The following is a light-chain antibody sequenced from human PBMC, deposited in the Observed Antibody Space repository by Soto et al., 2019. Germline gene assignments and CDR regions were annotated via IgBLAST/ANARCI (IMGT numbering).Light chain of an antibody. Sequence: QSALTQSPSASGAPGQSVTISCTGTGSDIGGYNSVSWYQQHPGKAPKVMIYDVTKRPSGVPDRFSGSKSGNTASLTVFALPADDEADYYRSSFTDGNNLVFGTGTKLTVL. CDR2: DVT. J-gene: IGLJ1*01. V-gene: IGLV2-8*01. CDR3: SSFTDGNNLV. CDR1: GSDIGGYNS.